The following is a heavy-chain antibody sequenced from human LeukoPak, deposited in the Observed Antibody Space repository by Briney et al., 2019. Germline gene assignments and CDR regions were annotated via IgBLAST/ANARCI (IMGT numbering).Heavy chain of an antibody. CDR2: IIPIFGTA. V-gene: IGHV1-69*05. CDR1: GGTFSSYA. J-gene: IGHJ6*03. Sequence: SVKVSCKASGGTFSSYAISWVRQAPGQGLEWMGGIIPIFGTANYAQKFQGRVTITTDESTSTAYMELSSLRSEDTAVYYCARDPLEAAMAPYHYYYMDVWGKGTTVTVSS. CDR3: ARDPLEAAMAPYHYYYMDV. D-gene: IGHD5-18*01.